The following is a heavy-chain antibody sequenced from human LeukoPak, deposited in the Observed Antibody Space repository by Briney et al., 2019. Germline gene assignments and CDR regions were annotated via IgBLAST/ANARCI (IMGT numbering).Heavy chain of an antibody. CDR2: IYTSGST. CDR1: GGSISSGSYY. J-gene: IGHJ4*02. Sequence: SETLSLTCTVSGGSISSGSYYWSWIRQPAGKGLEWIGRIYTSGSTNYNPSLKSRVTIPVDTSKNQFSLKLSSVTAADTAVYYCARDRGYCSSTSCNIWGQGTLVTVSS. D-gene: IGHD2-2*02. V-gene: IGHV4-61*02. CDR3: ARDRGYCSSTSCNI.